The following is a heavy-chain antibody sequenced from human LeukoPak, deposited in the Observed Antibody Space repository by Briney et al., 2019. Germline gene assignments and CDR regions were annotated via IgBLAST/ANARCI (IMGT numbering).Heavy chain of an antibody. CDR1: GSTFDNYA. CDR3: VRGGDSYDC. CDR2: IIPSGSYM. Sequence: PGGSLKLPCAASGSTFDNYAMNWVRQAPGKGLEWVSSIIPSGSYMYYADSLKGRFTISRDNARNSLYLQMNSLRVEDTAVYYCVRGGDSYDCWGRGTLVTVSS. V-gene: IGHV3-21*01. J-gene: IGHJ4*02.